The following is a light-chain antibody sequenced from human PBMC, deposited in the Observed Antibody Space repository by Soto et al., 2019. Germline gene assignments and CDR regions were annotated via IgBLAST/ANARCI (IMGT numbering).Light chain of an antibody. J-gene: IGKJ1*01. CDR2: DAS. V-gene: IGKV3-11*01. CDR1: QSVSSY. Sequence: EIVLTQSPATLSLSPGERATLSCRASQSVSSYLAWYQQKPGQAPRLLIYDASNRATGIPARFSGSGSGTDFTLTISSLEPEDFAVYYCQQRSQWPWTFGQGTKVDIK. CDR3: QQRSQWPWT.